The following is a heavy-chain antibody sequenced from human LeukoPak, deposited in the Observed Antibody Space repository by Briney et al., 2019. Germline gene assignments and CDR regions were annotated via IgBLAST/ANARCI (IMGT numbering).Heavy chain of an antibody. CDR2: IYHSGST. D-gene: IGHD4-11*01. V-gene: IGHV4-39*01. J-gene: IGHJ6*03. CDR3: ARVNSGAVTTHYYYYYMDV. Sequence: PSETLSLTCSVSGGSISGNTYYWGWIRQPPGKGLEWIGSIYHSGSTYYSPSLKSRVTISVDTSKNQFSLKLSSVTAADTAVYYCARVNSGAVTTHYYYYYMDVWGKGTTVTVSS. CDR1: GGSISGNTYY.